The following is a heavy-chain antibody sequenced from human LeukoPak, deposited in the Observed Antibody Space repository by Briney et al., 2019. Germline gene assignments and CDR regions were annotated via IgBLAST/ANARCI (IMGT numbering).Heavy chain of an antibody. CDR2: VSHSETT. V-gene: IGHV4-4*02. CDR3: AKESGRGTFAL. D-gene: IGHD3-10*01. CDR1: GASISATNW. J-gene: IGHJ3*01. Sequence: SETLSLTCDVSGASISATNWWTWVRLPPGEGLEWIGEVSHSETTNYSPSLKGRVRLSVDRATNQFSLRLTSVTAADTAVYYCAKESGRGTFALWGQGTMVTVSS.